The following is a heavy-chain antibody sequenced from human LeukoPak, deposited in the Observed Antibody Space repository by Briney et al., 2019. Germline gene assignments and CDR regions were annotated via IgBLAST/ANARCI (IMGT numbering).Heavy chain of an antibody. CDR2: IWYDGSNK. D-gene: IGHD2-15*01. J-gene: IGHJ4*02. V-gene: IGHV3-33*01. CDR1: GFTFSSYG. CDR3: ARDEYCSGGSCSDEAGQY. Sequence: PGGSLRLSCAASGFTFSSYGMHWVRQAPGKGLEWVAVIWYDGSNKYYADSVKGRFTISRDNSKNTLYLQMNSLRAEDTAVYYCARDEYCSGGSCSDEAGQYWGQGTLVTVSS.